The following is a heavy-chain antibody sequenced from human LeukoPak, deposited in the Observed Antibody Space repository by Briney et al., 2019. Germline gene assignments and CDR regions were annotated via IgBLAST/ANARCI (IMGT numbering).Heavy chain of an antibody. CDR3: ARYCSSTSCYRKGSFDY. J-gene: IGHJ4*02. D-gene: IGHD2-2*01. V-gene: IGHV4-30-2*01. CDR1: GGSISSGGYS. Sequence: PSETLSLTCAVSGGSISSGGYSWRWIRQPPGKGLEWIGYIYHSGSTYYNPSLKSRVTISVDRSKNQFSLKLSSVTAADTAVYYCARYCSSTSCYRKGSFDYWGQGTLVTVSS. CDR2: IYHSGST.